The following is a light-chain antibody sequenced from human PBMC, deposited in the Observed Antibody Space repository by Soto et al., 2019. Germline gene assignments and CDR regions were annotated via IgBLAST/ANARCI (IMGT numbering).Light chain of an antibody. CDR1: QSVRINY. CDR3: QQYGSSPRT. Sequence: EIVLTQSPGTLSLSPGERATLSCRASQSVRINYLAWYQQKPGQAPRLLIYGASSRATGIPDRFSGSGSGTDFTLTIRRLEPEDFAVYYWQQYGSSPRTFGHGTKVDIK. V-gene: IGKV3-20*01. J-gene: IGKJ3*01. CDR2: GAS.